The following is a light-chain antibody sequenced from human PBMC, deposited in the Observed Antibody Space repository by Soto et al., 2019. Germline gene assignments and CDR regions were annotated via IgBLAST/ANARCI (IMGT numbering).Light chain of an antibody. CDR3: TSYTSSSTDVV. V-gene: IGLV2-14*01. J-gene: IGLJ2*01. CDR1: SSDIGGYDY. Sequence: QSVLTQPASVSGSPGQSITLSCTGTSSDIGGYDYVSWYQQHPGKAPKLIIYEVSNRPSGVSNRFSGSKSGNTASLTISGLQAEDEADYYCTSYTSSSTDVVFGGGTKLTVL. CDR2: EVS.